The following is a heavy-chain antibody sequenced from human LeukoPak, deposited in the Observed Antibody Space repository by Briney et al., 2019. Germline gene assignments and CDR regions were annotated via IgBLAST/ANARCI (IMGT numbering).Heavy chain of an antibody. V-gene: IGHV1-2*02. CDR3: ARDYYGSGDLYYYYYMDV. J-gene: IGHJ6*03. CDR2: INPNSGGT. D-gene: IGHD3-10*01. Sequence: ASVKVSCKASGYTFTGYYMHWVRQAPGQGLEWMGWINPNSGGTNYAQKFQGRVTMTRDTSISTAYMELSRLRSDDTAVYYCARDYYGSGDLYYYYYMDVWGKGTTVTISS. CDR1: GYTFTGYY.